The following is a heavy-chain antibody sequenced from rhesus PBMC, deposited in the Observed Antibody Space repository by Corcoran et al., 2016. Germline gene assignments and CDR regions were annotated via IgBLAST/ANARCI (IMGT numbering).Heavy chain of an antibody. CDR2: MYWYDDK. CDR1: GFSLSTSGMV. J-gene: IGHJ4*01. V-gene: IGHV2S1*01. D-gene: IGHD6-43*01. CDR3: ARVKYSSSHFDY. Sequence: QVTLKESGPALVNPTQTLTLTCNFSGFSLSTSGMVVAWIRQPPGKALERLASMYWYDDKYYSTSLKSRLTISKDTSKNQVVLTMTNMDPVDTATYYCARVKYSSSHFDYWGQGVLVTVSS.